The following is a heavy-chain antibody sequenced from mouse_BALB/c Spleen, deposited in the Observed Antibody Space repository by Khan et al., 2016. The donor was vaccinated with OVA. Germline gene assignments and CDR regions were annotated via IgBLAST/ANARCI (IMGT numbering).Heavy chain of an antibody. V-gene: IGHV5-6-3*01. J-gene: IGHJ2*01. CDR1: GFTFSSYG. CDR3: GRMARITN. D-gene: IGHD1-3*01. CDR2: INTNGGST. Sequence: EVQLVESGGGLLQPGGSLKLSCAASGFTFSSYGMSWVRQTPDKRLELVATINTNGGSTYYPDSVKGRVTISRDNAKNTLYLQMSSLKSEDTAMYYRGRMARITNWGQGTTVTVSS.